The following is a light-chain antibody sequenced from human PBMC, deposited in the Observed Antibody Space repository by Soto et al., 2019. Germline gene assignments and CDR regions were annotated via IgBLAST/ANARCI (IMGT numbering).Light chain of an antibody. CDR2: DNT. V-gene: IGLV1-51*01. J-gene: IGLJ2*01. CDR3: GTWDSSLTAVV. CDR1: SSNIGNNL. Sequence: QSVLTQPPSVSAAPGQTVTISCSGSSSNIGNNLVSWYQQLPGTAPKLLIYDNTERPSGIPDRFSGSKSGTSATLGITGLQTGDEADYYCGTWDSSLTAVVFGGGTKLTVL.